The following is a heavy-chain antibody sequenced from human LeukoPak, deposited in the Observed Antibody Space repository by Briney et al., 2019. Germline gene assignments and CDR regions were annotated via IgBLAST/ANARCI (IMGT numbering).Heavy chain of an antibody. CDR3: AKRGVEMSAVRPDNWLDP. Sequence: PSETLSLTCSVSGGSISTHYYNWTRQSPGKGLEWIGRISYSGSTNYNPSLQSRVTISIDTSKNQFSLRLTSVTAADTAVYYCAKRGVEMSAVRPDNWLDPWGQGTLVTVSS. J-gene: IGHJ5*02. CDR2: ISYSGST. CDR1: GGSISTHY. D-gene: IGHD5-24*01. V-gene: IGHV4-59*08.